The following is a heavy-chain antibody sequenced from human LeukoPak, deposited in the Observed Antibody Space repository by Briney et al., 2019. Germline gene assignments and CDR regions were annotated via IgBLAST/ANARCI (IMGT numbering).Heavy chain of an antibody. CDR2: IYTSGST. CDR1: AGSISSGSYY. D-gene: IGHD6-6*01. CDR3: ARGWGIAALSDAFDI. Sequence: SSETLSLTCTVSAGSISSGSYYWSWIRQPAGQGLEWIGRIYTSGSTNYNPSLKSRVTISVDTSKNQFSLKLSSVTAADTAVYYCARGWGIAALSDAFDIWGQGTMVTVSS. J-gene: IGHJ3*02. V-gene: IGHV4-61*02.